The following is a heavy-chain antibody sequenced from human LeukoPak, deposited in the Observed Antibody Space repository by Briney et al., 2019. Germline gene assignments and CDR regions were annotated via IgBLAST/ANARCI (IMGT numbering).Heavy chain of an antibody. V-gene: IGHV4-28*01. CDR3: ARTYYYDSSGYYFPGAFDI. Sequence: PSETLSLTCAVSGYSISSSNWGGWIRQPPGKGLEGSGYIYYSWSTYYNPSLKSRVTMSVDTSKNQFSLKLRSVTAVDTAVYYCARTYYYDSSGYYFPGAFDIWGQGTMVTVSS. CDR1: GYSISSSNW. J-gene: IGHJ3*02. D-gene: IGHD3-22*01. CDR2: IYYSWST.